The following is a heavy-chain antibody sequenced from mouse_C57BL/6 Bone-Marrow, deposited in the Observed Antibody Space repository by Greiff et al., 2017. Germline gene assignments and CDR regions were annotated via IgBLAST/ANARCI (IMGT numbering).Heavy chain of an antibody. CDR2: IHPNSGST. Sequence: QVQLQQPGAELVKPGASVTLSCKASGYTFTSYWMHWVKQRPGQGLEWIGMIHPNSGSTNYNEKFKSKATLTVDKSSSTAYMQLSSLTSEDSAVYDCARSRIDYYGSPYARDYWGQGTSVTVSS. CDR3: ARSRIDYYGSPYARDY. V-gene: IGHV1-64*01. D-gene: IGHD1-1*01. CDR1: GYTFTSYW. J-gene: IGHJ4*01.